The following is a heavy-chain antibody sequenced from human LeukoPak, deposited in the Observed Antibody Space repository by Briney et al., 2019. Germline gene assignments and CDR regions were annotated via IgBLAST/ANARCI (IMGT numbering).Heavy chain of an antibody. V-gene: IGHV1-24*01. CDR1: GYTLTELS. D-gene: IGHD2-15*01. J-gene: IGHJ5*02. Sequence: ASVKVSCKVSGYTLTELSMHWVRQAPGKGLEWMGGFDPEDGETIYAQKFQGRVTMTEDTFTDTAYMELSSLRSEDTAVYYCATDRGYCSGGSCGHNWFDPWGQGTLVTVSS. CDR3: ATDRGYCSGGSCGHNWFDP. CDR2: FDPEDGET.